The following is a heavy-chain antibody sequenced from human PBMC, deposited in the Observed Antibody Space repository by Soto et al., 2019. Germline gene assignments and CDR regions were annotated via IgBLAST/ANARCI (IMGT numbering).Heavy chain of an antibody. CDR2: ASGSGSGT. D-gene: IGHD2-21*01. CDR1: GFTFSDFA. CDR3: AKGRPGVAAAPDY. Sequence: GGSLRLSCAASGFTFSDFAMAWVRQAPGKGLEWVSSASGSGSGTYYADSVKGRFTISRDNSKNTLFLHMTNLRAGDTALYFCAKGRPGVAAAPDYWGQGTLVTVSS. J-gene: IGHJ4*02. V-gene: IGHV3-23*01.